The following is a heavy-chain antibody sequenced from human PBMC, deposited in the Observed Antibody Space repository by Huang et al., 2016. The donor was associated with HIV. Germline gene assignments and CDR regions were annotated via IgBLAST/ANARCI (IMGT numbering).Heavy chain of an antibody. CDR1: GGSFSGYY. CDR2: INHSESP. J-gene: IGHJ6*03. CDR3: ARGQGGYYYYYMDV. Sequence: QVQLQQWGAGLLRPSETLSLTCAVYGGSFSGYYGTWIRQPPGKGLEWIGEINHSESPNYNPSLKRRVTISVDTSRNQFSLTLTSVTAADTAVYYCARGQGGYYYYYMDVWGKGTTVTVSS. V-gene: IGHV4-34*01.